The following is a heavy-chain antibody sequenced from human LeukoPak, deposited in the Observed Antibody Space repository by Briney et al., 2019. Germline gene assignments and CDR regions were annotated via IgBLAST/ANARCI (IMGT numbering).Heavy chain of an antibody. CDR1: GYTFTGYY. J-gene: IGHJ4*02. V-gene: IGHV1-2*06. D-gene: IGHD3-22*01. CDR2: INPNSGGT. CDR3: ARQHYYDSSGSLLFWDY. Sequence: ASVKVSCKASGYTFTGYYMHWVRQAPGQGLEWMGRINPNSGGTNYAQKFQGRVTMTRDTSISTAYMELSRLRSDDTAVYYCARQHYYDSSGSLLFWDYWGQGTLVTVSS.